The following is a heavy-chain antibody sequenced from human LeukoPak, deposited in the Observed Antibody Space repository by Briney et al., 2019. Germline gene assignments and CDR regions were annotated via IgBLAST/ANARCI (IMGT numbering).Heavy chain of an antibody. Sequence: SETLSLTCTVSDGSITNYDWSWVRQPPGKGLEFIGHVHYSGTANYNPSLRSRVTISIDTSKKHFFLKLKSVTAADTAVYYCARELPIAAAGTYWYFDLWGRGTLVTVSS. D-gene: IGHD6-13*01. CDR2: VHYSGTA. J-gene: IGHJ2*01. CDR3: ARELPIAAAGTYWYFDL. CDR1: DGSITNYD. V-gene: IGHV4-59*01.